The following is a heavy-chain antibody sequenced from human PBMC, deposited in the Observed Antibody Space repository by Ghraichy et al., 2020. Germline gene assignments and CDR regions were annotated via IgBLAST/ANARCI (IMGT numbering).Heavy chain of an antibody. CDR3: ARDPYHGSLDY. CDR2: INQDGSDK. Sequence: GGSLRLSCVASGFTFSTSWMSWVRQAPGKGLEWVANINQDGSDKYYVASVRGRFTISRDNAKNSLYLHMNSLRAEDTAVYYCARDPYHGSLDYWGQGTLVTVSS. J-gene: IGHJ4*02. CDR1: GFTFSTSW. V-gene: IGHV3-7*03. D-gene: IGHD2-2*01.